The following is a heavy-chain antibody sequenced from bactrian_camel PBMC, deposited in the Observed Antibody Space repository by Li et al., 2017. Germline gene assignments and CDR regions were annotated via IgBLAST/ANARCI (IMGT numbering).Heavy chain of an antibody. CDR1: GGTYSHYG. D-gene: IGHD3*01. J-gene: IGHJ4*01. V-gene: IGHV3S57*01. Sequence: HVQLVESGGGSVQAGGSLKLSCTASGGTYSHYGAYCMAWFRQAPGKEREGVAAIGMDGRTSAADSVKGRFTISKDNVANILYLQMDDLKPEDSGVYYCSTQADPEYPLVGGTQVTVS. CDR2: IGMDGRT.